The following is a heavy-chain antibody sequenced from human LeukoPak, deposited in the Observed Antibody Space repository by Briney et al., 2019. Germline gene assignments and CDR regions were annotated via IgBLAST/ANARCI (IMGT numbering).Heavy chain of an antibody. CDR3: ARWFGEITIDY. J-gene: IGHJ4*02. Sequence: SETLSLTCTVSGGSISSGDYYWSWIRQPPGKGLEWIGYSYYSGSTYYNPSPKSRVTISVDTSKNQFSLKLSSVTAADTAVYYCARWFGEITIDYWGQGTLVTVSS. V-gene: IGHV4-30-4*01. CDR2: SYYSGST. D-gene: IGHD3-10*01. CDR1: GGSISSGDYY.